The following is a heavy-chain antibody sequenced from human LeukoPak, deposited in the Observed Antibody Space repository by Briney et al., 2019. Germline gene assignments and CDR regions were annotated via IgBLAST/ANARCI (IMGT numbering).Heavy chain of an antibody. CDR3: ARAIGLRYFDWLNS. J-gene: IGHJ4*02. CDR1: RGTFSSYA. V-gene: IGHV1-69*04. Sequence: VASVKVSCKASRGTFSSYAISWVRQAPGQELEWMGRIIPILGIANYAQKFQGRVTITADKSTSTAYMELSSLRSEDTAVYYCARAIGLRYFDWLNSWGQGALVTVSS. D-gene: IGHD3-9*01. CDR2: IIPILGIA.